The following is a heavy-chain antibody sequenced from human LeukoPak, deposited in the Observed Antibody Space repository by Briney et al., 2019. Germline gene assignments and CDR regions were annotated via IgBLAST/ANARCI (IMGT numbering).Heavy chain of an antibody. CDR1: GYSISSGYY. CDR3: AGLQDWSDVDY. CDR2: VYHSGRT. J-gene: IGHJ4*02. Sequence: SETLSLTCIVSGYSISSGYYWACIRPPPGKGLEWIGSVYHSGRTYYNPSLMSRVTISEDTSKNQFSLKLTSVTAPDTAVYYCAGLQDWSDVDYWGQGTLVTVSS. D-gene: IGHD1-1*01. V-gene: IGHV4-38-2*02.